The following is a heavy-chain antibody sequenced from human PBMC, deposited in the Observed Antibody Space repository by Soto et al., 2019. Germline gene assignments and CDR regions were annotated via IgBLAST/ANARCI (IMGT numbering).Heavy chain of an antibody. Sequence: QVQLVQSGAEMKEPGSSVKVSCKTSGGTFSSSAISWLRQAPGQGLEWMGGIIPLFRTPDYAQKFQGRDTLAADESTSTAYMERSSLRSEDTAVYYCARDNVRLQLGGNYYYSLDVWGQGTTINVSS. CDR1: GGTFSSSA. CDR2: IIPLFRTP. V-gene: IGHV1-69*12. D-gene: IGHD4-4*01. CDR3: ARDNVRLQLGGNYYYSLDV. J-gene: IGHJ6*02.